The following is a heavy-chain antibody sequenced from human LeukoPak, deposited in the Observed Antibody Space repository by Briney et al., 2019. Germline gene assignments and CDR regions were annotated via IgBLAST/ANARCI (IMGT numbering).Heavy chain of an antibody. CDR1: GFTFSNYA. V-gene: IGHV3-23*01. J-gene: IGHJ4*02. CDR2: ISGSGGYT. Sequence: GGSLRLSCAASGFTFSNYAMSWVRQAPGKGLEWVSVISGSGGYTNYADSVKGRFTISRDNSKNTLYLQMNSLRAEDTAVYYCAKAGSASYFDYWGQGTLVTVSS. CDR3: AKAGSASYFDY.